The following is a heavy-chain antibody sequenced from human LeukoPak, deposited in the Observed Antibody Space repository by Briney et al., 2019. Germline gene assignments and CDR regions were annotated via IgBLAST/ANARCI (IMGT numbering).Heavy chain of an antibody. V-gene: IGHV1-2*06. CDR2: INPNSGGT. D-gene: IGHD6-19*01. Sequence: GASVKVSCKASGYTFTDYYMHWVRQAPGQGLEWMGRINPNSGGTNYAQKFQGRVTMTRDTSISTAYMELSRLRSDDTAVYYCARVGYSSGWYGTTFDYWGQGTLVTVSS. CDR3: ARVGYSSGWYGTTFDY. CDR1: GYTFTDYY. J-gene: IGHJ4*02.